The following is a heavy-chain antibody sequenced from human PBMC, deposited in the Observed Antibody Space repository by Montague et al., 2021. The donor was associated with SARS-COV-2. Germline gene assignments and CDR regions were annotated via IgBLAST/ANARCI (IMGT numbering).Heavy chain of an antibody. V-gene: IGHV3-23*01. CDR2: ISASGVRT. CDR3: LNYHGSGSYGDF. Sequence: SLRLSCAASGFPFSTYAMTWVRQAPGKGLEWVSSISASGVRTHYPDSVKGRFTISRDNSKNTLYLQMSSLRAEDTAVYFCLNYHGSGSYGDFWGQGTLVTVSP. J-gene: IGHJ4*02. D-gene: IGHD3-10*01. CDR1: GFPFSTYA.